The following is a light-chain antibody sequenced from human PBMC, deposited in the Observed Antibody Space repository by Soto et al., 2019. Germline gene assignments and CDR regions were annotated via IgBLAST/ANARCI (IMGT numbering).Light chain of an antibody. CDR2: GNS. CDR3: QSYDSSLSGLV. J-gene: IGLJ1*01. CDR1: SSNIGAGYD. V-gene: IGLV1-40*01. Sequence: QAVVTQPPSMSGAPGQRVTISCTGSSSNIGAGYDVHWYQQLPGTAPKLLIYGNSNRPSGVPDRFSGSKSGTSASLAITGLQAEDEADYYCQSYDSSLSGLVFGTGTKVTVL.